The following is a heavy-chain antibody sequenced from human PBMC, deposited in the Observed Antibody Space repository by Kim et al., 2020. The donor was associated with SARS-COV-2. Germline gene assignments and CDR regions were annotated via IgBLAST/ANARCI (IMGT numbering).Heavy chain of an antibody. CDR2: GGA. Sequence: GGAHFGPSLKGRVSISLDTSKTQFALNLSSVTAADTALYYCARVQYDSFEIWGQGTMVTVSS. D-gene: IGHD3-9*01. CDR3: ARVQYDSFEI. J-gene: IGHJ3*02. V-gene: IGHV4-59*01.